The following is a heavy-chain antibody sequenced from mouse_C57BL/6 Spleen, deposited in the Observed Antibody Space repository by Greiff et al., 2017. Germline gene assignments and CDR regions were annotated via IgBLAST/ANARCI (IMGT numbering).Heavy chain of an antibody. J-gene: IGHJ3*01. V-gene: IGHV5-6*01. CDR3: ARQRRPPTFAY. D-gene: IGHD2-10*01. CDR1: GLTFSSYG. Sequence: EVLLVESGGDLVKPGGSLKLSCAASGLTFSSYGMSWVRQTPDKRLEWVATISSGGSYTYYPDSVKGRFTISRDNAKNTLYLQMSSLKSEDTAMYCSARQRRPPTFAYWGQGTLVTVSA. CDR2: ISSGGSYT.